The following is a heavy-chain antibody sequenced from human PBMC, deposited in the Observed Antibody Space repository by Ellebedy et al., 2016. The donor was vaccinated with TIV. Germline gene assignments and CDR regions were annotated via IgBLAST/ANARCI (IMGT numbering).Heavy chain of an antibody. CDR2: ISHDGSRK. J-gene: IGHJ4*02. CDR3: ARDLYSGEYDVFDY. D-gene: IGHD4-17*01. V-gene: IGHV3-30-3*01. CDR1: GLTFSGYA. Sequence: PGGSLRLSCAVSGLTFSGYAMQWVRQAPGKGLEWVAVISHDGSRKEYAESVKGRFTISRDNSKSTLYLQMDSLRAEDTAVYYCARDLYSGEYDVFDYWGQGTLVTVSS.